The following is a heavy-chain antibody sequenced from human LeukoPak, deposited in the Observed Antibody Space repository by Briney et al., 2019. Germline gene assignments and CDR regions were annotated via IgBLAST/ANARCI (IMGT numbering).Heavy chain of an antibody. V-gene: IGHV4-31*03. CDR1: GGSISSGGYY. CDR3: ARVRSNSPTRGVGWFDP. J-gene: IGHJ5*02. Sequence: SETLSLTCTVSGGSISSGGYYWSWIRQHPGKGLEWIGYIYYSGSTYYNPSLKSRVTISVDTSKNQFSLKLSSVTAADTAVYYCARVRSNSPTRGVGWFDPWGQGTLVTVSS. D-gene: IGHD3-10*01. CDR2: IYYSGST.